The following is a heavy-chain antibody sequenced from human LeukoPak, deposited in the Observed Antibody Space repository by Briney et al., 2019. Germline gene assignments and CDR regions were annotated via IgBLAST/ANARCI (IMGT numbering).Heavy chain of an antibody. Sequence: ASVKVSCKASGYTFTGYYIHWVRQAPGQGLEWMGWINPDTGGTNYAQKFHGRVTMTRDTSISTAYMELSRLRSDDTAVYYCARGGYYASSGYYPPDAFDIWGQGTMVTVSS. CDR1: GYTFTGYY. CDR3: ARGGYYASSGYYPPDAFDI. V-gene: IGHV1-2*02. D-gene: IGHD3-22*01. CDR2: INPDTGGT. J-gene: IGHJ3*02.